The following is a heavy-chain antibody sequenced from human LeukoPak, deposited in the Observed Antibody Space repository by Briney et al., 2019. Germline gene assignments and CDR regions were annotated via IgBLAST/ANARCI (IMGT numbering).Heavy chain of an antibody. J-gene: IGHJ6*03. D-gene: IGHD6-13*01. V-gene: IGHV3-11*04. Sequence: GGSLRLSCAASGFTFSDYYMSWIRQAPGKGLEWVSYISSSGSTIYYAASVKGRFTISRDNAKNSLYLQMNSLRAEDTAVYYCAREYSSSWYARNYYYNMDVWGKGATVSVSS. CDR1: GFTFSDYY. CDR3: AREYSSSWYARNYYYNMDV. CDR2: ISSSGSTI.